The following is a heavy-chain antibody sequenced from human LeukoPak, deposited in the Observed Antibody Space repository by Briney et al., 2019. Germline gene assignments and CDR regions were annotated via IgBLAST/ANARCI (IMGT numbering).Heavy chain of an antibody. D-gene: IGHD3-22*01. CDR3: ARAPSEIGGYYPEYFRH. CDR1: GFTFSSYW. CDR2: IKSDGST. J-gene: IGHJ1*01. V-gene: IGHV3-74*01. Sequence: GGPLRLSCAASGFTFSSYWIHWFRQAPGKRLVWVSRIKSDGSTNYADSVKGRFTISRDNAKNTESLQMNSLRAEDTGVYYCARAPSEIGGYYPEYFRHWGQGTLVTVSS.